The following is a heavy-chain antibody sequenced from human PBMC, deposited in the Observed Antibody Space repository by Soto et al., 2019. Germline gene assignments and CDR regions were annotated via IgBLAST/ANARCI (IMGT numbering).Heavy chain of an antibody. D-gene: IGHD6-19*01. Sequence: GGSLRLSCAASGFTFSSYGMHWVRQAPGKGLEWVAVISYDGSNKYYADSVKGRFTISRDNSKNTLYLQMNSLRAEDTAVYYCAKDIGYPGIAVAGPDYWGQGTLVTVSS. V-gene: IGHV3-30*18. J-gene: IGHJ4*02. CDR3: AKDIGYPGIAVAGPDY. CDR1: GFTFSSYG. CDR2: ISYDGSNK.